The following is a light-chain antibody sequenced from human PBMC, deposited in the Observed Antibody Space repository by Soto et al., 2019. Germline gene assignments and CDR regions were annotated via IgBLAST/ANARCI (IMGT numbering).Light chain of an antibody. CDR2: DVS. J-gene: IGLJ1*01. CDR1: SNDIGGYNY. CDR3: SSYTGTSTQV. Sequence: SALTQPASVSGSPGQSITISCTGTSNDIGGYNYVSWYQQHPGKAPQLMFSDVSNRPSGVSNRFSGSKSGNTASLTISGLQAEDEADYYCSSYTGTSTQVFGAGTKVTVL. V-gene: IGLV2-14*03.